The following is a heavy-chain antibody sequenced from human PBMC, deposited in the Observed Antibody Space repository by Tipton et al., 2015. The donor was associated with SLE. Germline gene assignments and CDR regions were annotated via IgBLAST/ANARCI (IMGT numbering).Heavy chain of an antibody. CDR3: ASLGYSYGLGFDY. D-gene: IGHD5-18*01. CDR1: GVSISTTNW. CDR2: IYHTGTA. V-gene: IGHV4-4*02. J-gene: IGHJ4*02. Sequence: TLSLTCAVSGVSISTTNWWTWVRQAPGKGLEWIGEIYHTGTANYNPSLKSRLTISEDTSKNQFSLKLSSVTAADTAVYYCASLGYSYGLGFDYWGQGTLVTVSS.